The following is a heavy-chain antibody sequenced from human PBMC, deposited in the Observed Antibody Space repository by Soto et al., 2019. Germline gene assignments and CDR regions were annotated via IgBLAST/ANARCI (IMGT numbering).Heavy chain of an antibody. CDR2: ISGSGGST. CDR1: GFTFTSHA. D-gene: IGHD3-3*02. V-gene: IGHV3-23*01. Sequence: GGSLRLSCAASGFTFTSHAMSWVRQAPGKGLEWVSSISGSGGSTYYADSVKGRFTISRDNSENTLYLQINSLRAEDTAAYYSAKGPLHFAWVSKALWFDYWCQGILVNVS. J-gene: IGHJ4*02. CDR3: AKGPLHFAWVSKALWFDY.